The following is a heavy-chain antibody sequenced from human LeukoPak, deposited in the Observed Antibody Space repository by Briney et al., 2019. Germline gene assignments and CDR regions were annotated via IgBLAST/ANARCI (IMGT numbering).Heavy chain of an antibody. V-gene: IGHV1-46*01. CDR2: INPSGGST. D-gene: IGHD4-17*01. CDR1: GYTFTSYY. CDR3: ATEDYGDYDYYGMDV. J-gene: IGHJ6*02. Sequence: ASVKVSCKASGYTFTSYYMHWVRQAPGQGVEWMGIINPSGGSTSYAQKFQGRVTMTRDTSTSTVYMELSSLRSEDTAVYYCATEDYGDYDYYGMDVWGQGTTVTVSS.